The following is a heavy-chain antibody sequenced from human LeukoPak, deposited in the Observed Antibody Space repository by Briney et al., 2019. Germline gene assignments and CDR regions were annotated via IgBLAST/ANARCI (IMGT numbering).Heavy chain of an antibody. D-gene: IGHD2-15*01. J-gene: IGHJ2*01. V-gene: IGHV4-4*07. CDR3: ARALLRFWYIDL. Sequence: ASETLSLTCTVSGGSISSYYWTWIRQPAGKGLEWIGRTETTGSPNYNPSLKSRVTMSVDASKNQFSLKVNSATAADTAVYYCARALLRFWYIDLWGRGTLVTVSS. CDR1: GGSISSYY. CDR2: TETTGSP.